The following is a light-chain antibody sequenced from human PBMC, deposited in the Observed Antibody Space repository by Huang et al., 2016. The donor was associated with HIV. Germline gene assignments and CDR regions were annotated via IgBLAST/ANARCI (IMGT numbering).Light chain of an antibody. Sequence: DIIMTQSPDSLAVSLGERATLNCSSSQSVYSSSTSKDYMAWFQQKPGHPPRLLLFWASTREAGVPDRFSGSGSGTHFTLTIANLEAEDAAIYYCQQYYSSPQTFGQGTRVEVK. J-gene: IGKJ1*01. V-gene: IGKV4-1*01. CDR1: QSVYSSSTSKDY. CDR3: QQYYSSPQT. CDR2: WAS.